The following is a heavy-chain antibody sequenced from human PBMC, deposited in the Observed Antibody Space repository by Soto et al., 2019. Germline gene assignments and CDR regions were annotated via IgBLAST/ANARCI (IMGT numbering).Heavy chain of an antibody. CDR2: INPGNASP. CDR1: GYTFTKHY. Sequence: QVQLAQSGAEVKKPGASVKVSCQASGYTFTKHYMHWVRQAPGQGLEWMGVINPGNASPGYAQKFQGRVTVTSDTSTNRVCMELPSLTSDDTAVYYGARGSSSGSGGTGVLNVWGQGTRVTVSS. D-gene: IGHD3-10*01. V-gene: IGHV1-46*01. J-gene: IGHJ3*01. CDR3: ARGSSSGSGGTGVLNV.